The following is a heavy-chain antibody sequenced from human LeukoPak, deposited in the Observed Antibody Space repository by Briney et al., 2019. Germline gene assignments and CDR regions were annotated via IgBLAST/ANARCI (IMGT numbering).Heavy chain of an antibody. CDR1: GYTFTGYY. V-gene: IGHV1-2*02. Sequence: ASVKVSCKASGYTFTGYYMHWVRQAPGQGLEWMGWINPNSGGTNYAQKFQGRVTMTRDTSISTAYMELSSLRSEDTAVYYCARSYSSSWDYYYYMDVWGKGTTVTVSS. CDR2: INPNSGGT. J-gene: IGHJ6*03. D-gene: IGHD6-13*01. CDR3: ARSYSSSWDYYYYMDV.